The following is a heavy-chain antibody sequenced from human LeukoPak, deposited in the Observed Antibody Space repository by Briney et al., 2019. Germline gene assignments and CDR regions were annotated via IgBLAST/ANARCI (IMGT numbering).Heavy chain of an antibody. V-gene: IGHV4-39*01. D-gene: IGHD3-22*01. CDR1: GGSISSSSYY. CDR2: IYYSGST. Sequence: SETLSLTCTVSGGSISSSSYYWGWISQPPGKGLERIGSIYYSGSTYYNPSLKSRVTISVDTSKNQFSLKLSSVTAADTAVYYCARLMVDYYDSSGYYLESGGSPSRYWFDPWGQGTLVTVSS. CDR3: ARLMVDYYDSSGYYLESGGSPSRYWFDP. J-gene: IGHJ5*02.